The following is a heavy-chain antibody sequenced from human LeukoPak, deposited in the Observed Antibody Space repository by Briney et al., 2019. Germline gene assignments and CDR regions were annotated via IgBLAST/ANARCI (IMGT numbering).Heavy chain of an antibody. V-gene: IGHV3-48*01. CDR2: ISGSSRTT. D-gene: IGHD6-19*01. Sequence: GGSLRLSCAASGFTFSDYSMIWVRQAPGQGLECLSYISGSSRTTYHADSVKGRFTISRDNAKNSLYLQMNTLRVGVTAVYYCARSYSGWPVDYWGQGTLVTVSS. CDR1: GFTFSDYS. CDR3: ARSYSGWPVDY. J-gene: IGHJ4*02.